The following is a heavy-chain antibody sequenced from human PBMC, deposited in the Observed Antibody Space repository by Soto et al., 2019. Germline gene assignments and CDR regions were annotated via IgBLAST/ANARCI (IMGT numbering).Heavy chain of an antibody. CDR2: IIPLCGTA. D-gene: IGHD2-15*01. J-gene: IGHJ6*02. V-gene: IGHV1-69*12. Sequence: QVQLVQSGAAVKKPGSSVKVSCKASGGTFSSYAISWVRQAPGQGLEWMGGIIPLCGTANYAQKFQGRVTITAEESTSTAYMELSSLRSDDTAVYYCARGRAGCSGGSCYRDYYYYGMDVWGQGTTVTVSS. CDR1: GGTFSSYA. CDR3: ARGRAGCSGGSCYRDYYYYGMDV.